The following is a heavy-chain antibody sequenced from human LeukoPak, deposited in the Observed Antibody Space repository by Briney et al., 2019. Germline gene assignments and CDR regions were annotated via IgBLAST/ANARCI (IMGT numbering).Heavy chain of an antibody. CDR1: GYSFTSYW. Sequence: GGSLKISCKGSGYSFTSYWIGWVRQLPGKGLEWMGIIYPGDSDTRYSPSFQGQVTISADKSISTAYLPWSSLKASDTAMYYCASPYETYYYDSSGYSVTDWYFDLWGRGTLVTVSS. V-gene: IGHV5-51*01. CDR2: IYPGDSDT. J-gene: IGHJ2*01. CDR3: ASPYETYYYDSSGYSVTDWYFDL. D-gene: IGHD3-22*01.